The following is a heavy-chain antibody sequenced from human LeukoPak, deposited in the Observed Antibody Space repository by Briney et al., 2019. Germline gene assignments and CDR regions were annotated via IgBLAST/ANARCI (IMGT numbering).Heavy chain of an antibody. CDR2: ISAAGNI. J-gene: IGHJ5*01. V-gene: IGHV4-39*02. D-gene: IGHD4-11*01. CDR3: ARSDHSHFVNWFDS. CDR1: GGSMRSGTKY. Sequence: PSETLSLNFSVSGGSMRSGTKYWGWIRQPPGKGLEWIGSISAAGNIYYSPSLKSRVTISVDTSQNHFSLRVTSVTAADTAVYYCARSDHSHFVNWFDSWGQGTLVTVSS.